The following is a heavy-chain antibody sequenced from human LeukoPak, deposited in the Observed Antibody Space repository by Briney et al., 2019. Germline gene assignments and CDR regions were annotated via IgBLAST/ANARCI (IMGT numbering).Heavy chain of an antibody. V-gene: IGHV4-4*07. J-gene: IGHJ6*03. CDR2: IYSSGGT. CDR1: GGSISSYY. CDR3: ARVGARPGIFGVAQGSRYYMDV. D-gene: IGHD3-3*01. Sequence: SETLSLTCTVSGGSISSYYWSWIRQPAGKGLEWIGRIYSSGGTDYNPSLKSRVTMSVDTSKNQFSLKLSSVTAADTAVYYCARVGARPGIFGVAQGSRYYMDVWGKGTTVTVSS.